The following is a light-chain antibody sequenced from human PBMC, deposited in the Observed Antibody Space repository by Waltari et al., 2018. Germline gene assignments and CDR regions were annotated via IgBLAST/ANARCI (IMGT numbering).Light chain of an antibody. J-gene: IGLJ3*02. V-gene: IGLV2-14*01. CDR3: SSYTSSSTLV. CDR2: EVS. Sequence: QSALTQPASVSGSPGQSITISCTGTRRDVGGYNYASWYQQHPGKAPKLMIYEVSKRPSGVSKRVSGSKSGNTASLTISGLQAEDEADYYCSSYTSSSTLVFGGGTKLTVL. CDR1: RRDVGGYNY.